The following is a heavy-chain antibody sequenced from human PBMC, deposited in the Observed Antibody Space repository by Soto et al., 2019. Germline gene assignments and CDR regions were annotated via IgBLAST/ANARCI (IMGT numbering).Heavy chain of an antibody. CDR1: GGSISNYY. V-gene: IGHV4-59*01. CDR3: AKLPWADYGGIFDP. D-gene: IGHD4-17*01. CDR2: IYYSGST. J-gene: IGHJ5*02. Sequence: QVQLQESGPGLVKPSETLSLTCTVSGGSISNYYWTWIRQPPGKGLEWIGYIYYSGSTNYNPSLKSRVTISVDTSKNQFSLKLSSVTAADTDVYYCAKLPWADYGGIFDPWGQGTLVTVSS.